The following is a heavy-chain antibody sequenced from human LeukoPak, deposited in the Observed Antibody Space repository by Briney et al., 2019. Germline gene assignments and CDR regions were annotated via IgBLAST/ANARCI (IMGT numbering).Heavy chain of an antibody. CDR3: AGKVAVAGKHAFDI. CDR1: GGSIXSSRYA. Sequence: ETLSLTXTVSGGSIXSSRYAWGWSRQPRGKGLEGIVRSYYSGSTYDNRSRKSQVTISVKTSKNQFSLKLSSVTAADTAVYYCAGKVAVAGKHAFDIWGQGTMVTVSS. CDR2: SYYSGST. D-gene: IGHD6-19*01. V-gene: IGHV4-39*01. J-gene: IGHJ3*02.